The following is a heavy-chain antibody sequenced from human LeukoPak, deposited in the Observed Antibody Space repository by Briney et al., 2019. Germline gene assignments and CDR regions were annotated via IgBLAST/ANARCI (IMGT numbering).Heavy chain of an antibody. D-gene: IGHD6-25*01. CDR3: ARAQRGDYMDV. J-gene: IGHJ6*03. CDR2: IYAGGST. V-gene: IGHV3-53*01. CDR1: GFTVSSNY. Sequence: GGSLRLSCAASGFTVSSNYMTWVRQAPGKGLEWVSVIYAGGSTYYADSVKGRFTISRDNSKNTLYLLMNNLRAEDTAVYYCARAQRGDYMDVWGKGTTVTISS.